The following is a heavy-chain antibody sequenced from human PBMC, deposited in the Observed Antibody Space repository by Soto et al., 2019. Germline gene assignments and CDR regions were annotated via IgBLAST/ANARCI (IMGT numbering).Heavy chain of an antibody. Sequence: QVQLVQSGAEVKKPGASVKVSCKASGYTFTSYGISWVRQAPGQGLEWMGWISAYNGNTNYAQKLQGRVTMTTDTATSTDNMELSSIPADATAVYYWGRRVGVGVPGWFDPWGQGTLVTVSS. V-gene: IGHV1-18*01. J-gene: IGHJ5*02. CDR1: GYTFTSYG. D-gene: IGHD1-26*01. CDR3: GRRVGVGVPGWFDP. CDR2: ISAYNGNT.